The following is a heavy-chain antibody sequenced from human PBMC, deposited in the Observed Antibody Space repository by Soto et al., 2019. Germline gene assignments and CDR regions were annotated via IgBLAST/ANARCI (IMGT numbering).Heavy chain of an antibody. Sequence: SGPTLVNPTQTLTLTCTFSAFSLSTGGVGVGWIRQPPGKALEWLALIYWDDDKRYSPSLRSRLTISKDTSKNQVVLTMTNMDPVDTATYYCIQSRCGGDCLQSYASYYYYGMDVWGQGTTVTAP. CDR1: AFSLSTGGVG. CDR2: IYWDDDK. V-gene: IGHV2-5*02. J-gene: IGHJ6*02. CDR3: IQSRCGGDCLQSYASYYYYGMDV. D-gene: IGHD2-21*02.